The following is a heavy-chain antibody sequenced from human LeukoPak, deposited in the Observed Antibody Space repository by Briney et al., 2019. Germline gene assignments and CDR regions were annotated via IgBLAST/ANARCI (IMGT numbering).Heavy chain of an antibody. Sequence: ASVKVSFKASGYTFTVYSMHWVRQAPGQGREWIGWINPNSGGRKYAQKFQGRVTMTRDTSISTAYMELSGLGFDDTAVYYCARNGHISAWSYYYYYMDVWGKGTTVTVSS. J-gene: IGHJ6*03. CDR1: GYTFTVYS. CDR3: ARNGHISAWSYYYYYMDV. CDR2: INPNSGGR. V-gene: IGHV1-2*02. D-gene: IGHD6-19*01.